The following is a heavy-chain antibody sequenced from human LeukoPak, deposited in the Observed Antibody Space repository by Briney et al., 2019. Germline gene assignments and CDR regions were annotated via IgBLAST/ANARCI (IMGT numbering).Heavy chain of an antibody. J-gene: IGHJ5*02. CDR1: GGSFSGYY. Sequence: SETLSLTCAVYGGSFSGYYWSWIRQPPGKGLEWIGEINHSGSTNYNPSLKSRVTISVDTSKNQFSLKLSSVTAADTAVYYCARARSAQVLALFNPWGQGTLVTVSS. D-gene: IGHD4/OR15-4a*01. CDR3: ARARSAQVLALFNP. CDR2: INHSGST. V-gene: IGHV4-34*01.